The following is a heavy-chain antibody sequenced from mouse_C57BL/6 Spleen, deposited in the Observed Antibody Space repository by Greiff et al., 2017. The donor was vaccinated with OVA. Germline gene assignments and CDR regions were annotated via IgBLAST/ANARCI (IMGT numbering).Heavy chain of an antibody. J-gene: IGHJ4*01. CDR3: ARPVVATRYARDY. CDR2: ISSGSSTI. CDR1: GFTFSDYG. D-gene: IGHD1-1*01. Sequence: EVHLVESGGGLVKPGGSLKLSCAASGFTFSDYGMHWVRQAPEKGLEWVAYISSGSSTIYYADTVKGRFTISRDNAKNTLFLQMTSLRSEDTAMYYCARPVVATRYARDYWGQGTSVTVSS. V-gene: IGHV5-17*01.